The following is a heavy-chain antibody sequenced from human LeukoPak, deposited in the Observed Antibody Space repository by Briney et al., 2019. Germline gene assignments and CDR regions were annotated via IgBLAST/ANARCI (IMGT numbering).Heavy chain of an antibody. V-gene: IGHV3-23*01. CDR2: ISGSGGST. Sequence: QSGGSLRLSCAASGFTFSSYAMSWVRQAPGKGLEWVSAISGSGGSTYYADSVKGRFTISRDNSKNTLYLQMNSLRAEDTAVYYCARAYGEDCSSTSCYVGYYYYGMDVWGKGTTVTVSS. D-gene: IGHD2-2*01. CDR3: ARAYGEDCSSTSCYVGYYYYGMDV. CDR1: GFTFSSYA. J-gene: IGHJ6*04.